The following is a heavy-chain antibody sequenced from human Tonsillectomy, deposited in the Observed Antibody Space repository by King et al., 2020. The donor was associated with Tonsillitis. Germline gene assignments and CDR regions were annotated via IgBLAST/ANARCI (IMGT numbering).Heavy chain of an antibody. V-gene: IGHV3-23*04. J-gene: IGHJ4*02. Sequence: VQLVESGGGLVQPGGSLRLSWAASGFTFNSYAMSWVRQAPGKGLEWVSGSRGSGGSPYYADSVKGRFTISRDNSKNTLYLQMNSLRAEETALYYCAKEPYGDYVLSHFDNWGLGTLVTVSS. D-gene: IGHD4-17*01. CDR3: AKEPYGDYVLSHFDN. CDR2: SRGSGGSP. CDR1: GFTFNSYA.